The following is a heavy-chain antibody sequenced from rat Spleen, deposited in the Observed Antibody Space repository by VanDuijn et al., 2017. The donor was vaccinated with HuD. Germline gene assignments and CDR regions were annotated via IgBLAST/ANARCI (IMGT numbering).Heavy chain of an antibody. J-gene: IGHJ3*01. Sequence: EVHLVESGGGLVQPGRSLKLPCAASGFTFSNYAMAWVRQTPTTGLEWVASISTGGVNTYYRDSVKGRFTISRDNSKSTLYLQVDSLRSEDTATYYCARQDTSGYSNWFAYWGQGTLVTVSS. CDR2: ISTGGVNT. CDR3: ARQDTSGYSNWFAY. V-gene: IGHV5-25*01. CDR1: GFTFSNYA. D-gene: IGHD4-3*01.